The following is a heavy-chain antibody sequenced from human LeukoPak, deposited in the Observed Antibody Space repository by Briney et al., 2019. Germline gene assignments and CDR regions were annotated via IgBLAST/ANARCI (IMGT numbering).Heavy chain of an antibody. J-gene: IGHJ3*01. V-gene: IGHV3-23*01. CDR2: FIASEGSA. D-gene: IGHD6-13*01. Sequence: GGALDLSLAAAGFPLSSYGMNWVRPAPGKGVEWGSAFIASEGSAQYSESVKGHFTISREKSKNSLYLQMNSLRDEDTAVYYCAKARIAAAGTGAFDVWGQGTMVTVSS. CDR3: AKARIAAAGTGAFDV. CDR1: GFPLSSYG.